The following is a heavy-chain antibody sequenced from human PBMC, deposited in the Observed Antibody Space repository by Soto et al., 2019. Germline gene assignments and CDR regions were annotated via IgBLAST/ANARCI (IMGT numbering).Heavy chain of an antibody. D-gene: IGHD2-8*01. V-gene: IGHV4-59*01. J-gene: IGHJ4*02. Sequence: KASETLSLTCTVSGGSISNFYWSWIRQPPGKGLEWIGYISYSGNTNYNPSLKSRVSISVDTSKNQLSLNLTSVTAADTAVYYCARVPMVLSRSYFDSWGQGTTVTVYS. CDR3: ARVPMVLSRSYFDS. CDR2: ISYSGNT. CDR1: GGSISNFY.